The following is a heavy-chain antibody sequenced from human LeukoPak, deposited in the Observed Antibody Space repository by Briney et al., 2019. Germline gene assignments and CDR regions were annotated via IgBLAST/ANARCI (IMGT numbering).Heavy chain of an antibody. V-gene: IGHV3-53*05. J-gene: IGHJ4*02. CDR2: IYSGGST. D-gene: IGHD2-15*01. CDR1: GFTVSSSY. Sequence: GGSLRLSCAASGFTVSSSYMSWVRQAPGKGLEWVSVIYSGGSTYYTDSVKGRFTISRDNSKDTLYLQMNSLRAEDTAVYYCARGPGVVVAAAPDYWGQGTLVTVSS. CDR3: ARGPGVVVAAAPDY.